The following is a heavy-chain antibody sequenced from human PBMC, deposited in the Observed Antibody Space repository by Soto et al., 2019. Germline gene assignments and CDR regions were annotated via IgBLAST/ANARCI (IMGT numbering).Heavy chain of an antibody. CDR1: GYTFSGYD. D-gene: IGHD3-3*01. CDR2: VSPDSGST. V-gene: IGHV1-8*01. CDR3: ARATELRYVEWSVYRGGNYAMDV. J-gene: IGHJ6*02. Sequence: QVQLVQSGAEVKKPGASVRVSCKASGYTFSGYDINWVRQATGQGLEWMGWVSPDSGSTGYAGIFQGRVTMTGDRATTTDYKDLSSLTSEDSAVYYGARATELRYVEWSVYRGGNYAMDVWGQGTTVTVSS.